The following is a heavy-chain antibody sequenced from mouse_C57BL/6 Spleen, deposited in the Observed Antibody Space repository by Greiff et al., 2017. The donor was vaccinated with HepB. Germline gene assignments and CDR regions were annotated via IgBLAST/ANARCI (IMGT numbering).Heavy chain of an antibody. CDR2: ISDGGSYT. D-gene: IGHD2-2*01. Sequence: EVKLVESGGGLVKPGGSLKLSCAASGFTFSSYAMSWVRQTPEKRLEWVATISDGGSYTYYPDNVKGRFTISRDNAKNNLYLQMSHLKSEDTAMYYCARGGDGYEGAMDYWGQGTSVTVSS. J-gene: IGHJ4*01. V-gene: IGHV5-4*03. CDR1: GFTFSSYA. CDR3: ARGGDGYEGAMDY.